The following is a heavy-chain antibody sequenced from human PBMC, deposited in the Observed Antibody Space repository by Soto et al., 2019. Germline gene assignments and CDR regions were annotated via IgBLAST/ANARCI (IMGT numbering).Heavy chain of an antibody. Sequence: PGESLKISCKGSGYSFTSYWIGWVRQMPGKGLEWMGIIYPGDSDTRYSPSFQGQVTISADKSISTAYLQWSSLKASDTAMYYCATSEWYSLSGYYGMYGWGQGNTVPVSS. CDR2: IYPGDSDT. V-gene: IGHV5-51*01. CDR3: ATSEWYSLSGYYGMYG. CDR1: GYSFTSYW. D-gene: IGHD3-3*01. J-gene: IGHJ6*02.